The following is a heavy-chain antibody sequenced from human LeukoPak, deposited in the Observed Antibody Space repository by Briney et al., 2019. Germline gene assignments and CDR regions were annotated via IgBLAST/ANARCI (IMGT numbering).Heavy chain of an antibody. CDR2: IKSKTDGGTT. Sequence: GGSLRLSCAASGVTFSNAWMSWVRQAPGKGLEWVGRIKSKTDGGTTDYAAPVKGRFTISRDDSKNTLYLQMNSLKTEDTAVYYCTTVVGTGYYYYYMDVWGKGTTVTVSS. J-gene: IGHJ6*03. CDR1: GVTFSNAW. CDR3: TTVVGTGYYYYYMDV. D-gene: IGHD1-14*01. V-gene: IGHV3-15*01.